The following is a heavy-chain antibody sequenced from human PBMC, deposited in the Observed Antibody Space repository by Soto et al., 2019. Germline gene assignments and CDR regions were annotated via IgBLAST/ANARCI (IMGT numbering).Heavy chain of an antibody. CDR1: GYTFTSYA. Sequence: ASVKVSCKASGYTFTSYAMNCVRQAPGQGLEWMGWINTNTGNPTYAQGFTGRFVFSLDTSVSTAYLQICSLEAEDTAVYYCAPSGASSSGGYFDYWGQGTLVTVSS. CDR3: APSGASSSGGYFDY. D-gene: IGHD6-13*01. CDR2: INTNTGNP. J-gene: IGHJ4*02. V-gene: IGHV7-4-1*01.